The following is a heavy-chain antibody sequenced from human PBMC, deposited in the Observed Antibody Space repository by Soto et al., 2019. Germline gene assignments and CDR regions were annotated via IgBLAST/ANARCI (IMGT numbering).Heavy chain of an antibody. CDR2: IIPMFGTA. D-gene: IGHD3-22*01. CDR1: GGTFSSYA. CDR3: ARAVIMTVVVGYDYHVMDA. Sequence: QVQLVQSGAEVKKPGSSVKVSCKASGGTFSSYAISWVRQAPGQGLEWMGGIIPMFGTANYAQKFQGRVTITADESPRTAYMELRSLRSEDTDMYYCARAVIMTVVVGYDYHVMDAWGQGTTVTVSS. J-gene: IGHJ6*02. V-gene: IGHV1-69*12.